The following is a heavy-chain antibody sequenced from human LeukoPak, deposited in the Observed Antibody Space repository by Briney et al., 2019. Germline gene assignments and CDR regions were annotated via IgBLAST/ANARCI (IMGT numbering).Heavy chain of an antibody. D-gene: IGHD3-3*01. V-gene: IGHV4-39*01. CDR2: IYYSGST. CDR3: ARRTRAWSGYYGGFDY. CDR1: GGSISSSSYY. J-gene: IGHJ4*02. Sequence: SETLSLTCTVSGGSISSSSYYWGWIRQPPGKGLEWIGSIYYSGSTYYNPSLESRVTISVDTSKNQFSLKLSSVTAADTAVYYCARRTRAWSGYYGGFDYWGQGALVTVSS.